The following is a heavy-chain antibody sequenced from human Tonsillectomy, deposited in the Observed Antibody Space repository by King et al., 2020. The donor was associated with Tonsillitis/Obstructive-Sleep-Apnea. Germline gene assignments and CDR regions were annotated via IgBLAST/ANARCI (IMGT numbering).Heavy chain of an antibody. V-gene: IGHV4-34*01. Sequence: VQLQQWGAGLLKPSETLSLTCAVYGGSFSGYYWSWIRQPPGKGLEWIGEINHSGSTNYNPSLKSRVTISVDTSKNQFSLKLSSVTAADTAVYYCAREKSWVEATSYTAFDYWGQGTLVTVSS. CDR2: INHSGST. CDR1: GGSFSGYY. J-gene: IGHJ4*02. CDR3: AREKSWVEATSYTAFDY. D-gene: IGHD1-26*01.